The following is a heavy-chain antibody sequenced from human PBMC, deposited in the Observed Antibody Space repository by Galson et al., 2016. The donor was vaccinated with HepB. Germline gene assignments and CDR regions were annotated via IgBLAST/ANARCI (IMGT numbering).Heavy chain of an antibody. D-gene: IGHD6-19*01. V-gene: IGHV3-72*01. CDR1: GFTFSDHF. CDR2: AKNKVYNYAT. Sequence: SLRLSCAASGFTFSDHFMGWVRQTPGKGLEWVGRAKNKVYNYATEYAASVKGRLTISRDESKNSLYLQMNSLKTEDTAVYYCARGTAVGAALDHWGQGTLVTVSS. CDR3: ARGTAVGAALDH. J-gene: IGHJ4*02.